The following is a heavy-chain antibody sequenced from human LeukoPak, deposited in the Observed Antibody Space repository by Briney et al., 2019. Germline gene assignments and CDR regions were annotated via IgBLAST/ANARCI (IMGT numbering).Heavy chain of an antibody. CDR1: GFTFSNYA. J-gene: IGHJ4*02. CDR3: AKERGYTSGLGTLDY. D-gene: IGHD6-19*01. V-gene: IGHV3-23*01. CDR2: ISGSGGST. Sequence: GGSLRLSCAASGFTFSNYAMSWVRHVPGKGLEWVSTISGSGGSTYYADPLKGRFSISRDNSKNTLFLQMKSLRAEDTAVYYCAKERGYTSGLGTLDYWGQGTLVTVST.